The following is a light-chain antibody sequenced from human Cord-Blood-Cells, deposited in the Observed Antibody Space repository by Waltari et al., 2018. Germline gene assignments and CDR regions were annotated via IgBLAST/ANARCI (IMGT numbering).Light chain of an antibody. CDR2: EVS. J-gene: IGLJ2*01. CDR1: SSDVGGYNY. V-gene: IGLV2-14*01. CDR3: SSYTSSSTQ. Sequence: QSALTQPASVSGSPGQSITISCTGTSSDVGGYNYVSWYQQHPGKAPKLMIYEVSKRPSGVSNRFSGSKSGNTASLTISGLQVEDEADYYCSSYTSSSTQFGGGTKLTVL.